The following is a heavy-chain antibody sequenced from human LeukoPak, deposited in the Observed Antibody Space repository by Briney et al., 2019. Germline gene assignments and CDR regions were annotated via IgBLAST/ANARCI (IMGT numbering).Heavy chain of an antibody. J-gene: IGHJ4*02. CDR2: IKEDGSEK. V-gene: IGHV3-7*01. D-gene: IGHD3-10*01. CDR3: VAGARAFDH. CDR1: GFPFSMYW. Sequence: GGSLRLSCAASGFPFSMYWMTWVRQAPGKGLEWVANIKEDGSEKHSVDSGRFTISRDNAQSSLYLQVNSLRSEDTAVYYCVAGARAFDHWGQGSRVTVSS.